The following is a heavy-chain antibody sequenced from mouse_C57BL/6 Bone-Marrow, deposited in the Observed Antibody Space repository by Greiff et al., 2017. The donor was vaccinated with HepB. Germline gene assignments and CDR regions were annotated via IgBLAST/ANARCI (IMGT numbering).Heavy chain of an antibody. D-gene: IGHD2-4*01. V-gene: IGHV1-53*01. CDR3: ARWGYDYDGDKAMDY. CDR1: GYTFTSYW. Sequence: QVQLQQSGTELVKPGASVKLSCKASGYTFTSYWMHWVKQRPGQGLEWIGNINPSNGGTNYNEKFKSKATLTVDKSSSTAYMQLSSLTSEDSAVYYCARWGYDYDGDKAMDYWGQGTSVTVSS. CDR2: INPSNGGT. J-gene: IGHJ4*01.